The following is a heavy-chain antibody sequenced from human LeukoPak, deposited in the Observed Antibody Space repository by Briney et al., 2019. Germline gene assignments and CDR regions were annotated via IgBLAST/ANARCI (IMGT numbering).Heavy chain of an antibody. V-gene: IGHV4-30-2*01. CDR3: ARSGYSYGYWYFDL. CDR1: GGSISSGGYS. D-gene: IGHD5-18*01. J-gene: IGHJ2*01. CDR2: IYHSGST. Sequence: PSETLSLTCAVSGGSISSGGYSWSWIRQPPGTGLEWLGYIYHSGSTYYNPSLKSRVTISVDRSKTQFSLKLSSVTAADTAVYYCARSGYSYGYWYFDLWGRGTLVTVSS.